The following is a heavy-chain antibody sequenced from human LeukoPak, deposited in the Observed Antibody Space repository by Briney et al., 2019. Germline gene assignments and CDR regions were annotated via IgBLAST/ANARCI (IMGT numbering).Heavy chain of an antibody. CDR1: GYTLSELS. CDR3: AREIGPNWFDP. D-gene: IGHD2/OR15-2a*01. Sequence: GASVKVSCKVSGYTLSELSMHWVRQAPGQGLEWMGWISAYNGNTNYAQKLQGRVTMTTDTSTSTAYMELRSLRSDDTAVYYCAREIGPNWFDPWGQGTLVTVSS. CDR2: ISAYNGNT. V-gene: IGHV1-18*01. J-gene: IGHJ5*02.